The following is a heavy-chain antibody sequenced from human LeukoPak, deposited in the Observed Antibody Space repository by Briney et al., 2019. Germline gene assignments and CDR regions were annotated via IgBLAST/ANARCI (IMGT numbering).Heavy chain of an antibody. CDR1: GFTFSSYA. V-gene: IGHV3-23*01. Sequence: TGGSLRLSCAVSGFTFSSYAMSWVRRAPGKGLEWVSAISGSGGSTYYADSVKGRFTISRDNSKNTLYLQMNSLRAEDTAVYYCAKDRNDILTGYYSYWGQGTLVTVSS. CDR3: AKDRNDILTGYYSY. D-gene: IGHD3-9*01. J-gene: IGHJ4*02. CDR2: ISGSGGST.